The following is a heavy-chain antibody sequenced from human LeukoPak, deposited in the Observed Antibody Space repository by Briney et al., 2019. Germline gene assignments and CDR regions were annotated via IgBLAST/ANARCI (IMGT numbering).Heavy chain of an antibody. CDR3: ARDSVWHYYDSSGYYPFDY. CDR2: ISAYNGNT. J-gene: IGHJ4*02. D-gene: IGHD3-22*01. Sequence: GASVKVSCKASGYTFTSYGIGWVRQAPGQGLEWMGWISAYNGNTNYAQKLQGRVTMTTDTSTSTAYMELRSLRSDDTAVYYCARDSVWHYYDSSGYYPFDYWGQGTLVTVSS. V-gene: IGHV1-18*01. CDR1: GYTFTSYG.